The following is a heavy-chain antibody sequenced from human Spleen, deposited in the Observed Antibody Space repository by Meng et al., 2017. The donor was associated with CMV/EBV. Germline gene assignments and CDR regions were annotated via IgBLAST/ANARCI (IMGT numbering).Heavy chain of an antibody. CDR3: ARDRCSSTSCSYYYGMDV. Sequence: ASVKVSCKASGYTFTGYYMHWVRQAPGQGLEWMGWISAYNGNTNYAQKLQGRVTMTTDTSTSTAYMELRSLRSDDTAVYYCARDRCSSTSCSYYYGMDVWGQGTTVTVSS. J-gene: IGHJ6*02. CDR1: GYTFTGYY. V-gene: IGHV1-18*04. D-gene: IGHD2-2*01. CDR2: ISAYNGNT.